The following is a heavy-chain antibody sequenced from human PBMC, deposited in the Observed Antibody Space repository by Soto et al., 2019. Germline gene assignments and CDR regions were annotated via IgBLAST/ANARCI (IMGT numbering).Heavy chain of an antibody. Sequence: QVQLQESGPGLVKPSQTLSLTCTVSVGSISSGGYSWSWICQHPVKGLEWIGYIYYSGSTYYNPSRKIRVTISVDTSKNQYSLKPSSVTAAVTAVYYCASFGPPDTGGHWFDPWGQGTLVTVSS. CDR1: VGSISSGGYS. CDR3: ASFGPPDTGGHWFDP. CDR2: IYYSGST. V-gene: IGHV4-31*03. J-gene: IGHJ5*02. D-gene: IGHD3-3*01.